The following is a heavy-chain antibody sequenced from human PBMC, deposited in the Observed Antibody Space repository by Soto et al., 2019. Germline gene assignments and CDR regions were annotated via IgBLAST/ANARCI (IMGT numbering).Heavy chain of an antibody. CDR2: ISYDGSNK. V-gene: IGHV3-30*18. CDR3: ANSRKRLRVEYFDY. J-gene: IGHJ4*02. CDR1: GFTFSSYG. Sequence: SLRLSCAASGFTFSSYGMHWVRQAPGKGLEWVAVISYDGSNKYYADSVKGRFTISRDNSKNTLYLQMNSLRAEDTAVYYCANSRKRLRVEYFDYWGQGTLVTVSS. D-gene: IGHD2-8*01.